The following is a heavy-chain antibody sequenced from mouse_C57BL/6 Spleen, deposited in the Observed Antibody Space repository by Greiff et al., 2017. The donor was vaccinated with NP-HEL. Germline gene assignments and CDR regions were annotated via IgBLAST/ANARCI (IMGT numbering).Heavy chain of an antibody. V-gene: IGHV14-2*01. CDR1: GFNIKDYY. Sequence: EVKLVESGAELVKPGASVKLSCTASGFNIKDYYMHWVKQRPEQGLEWIGRIDPEDGETKYAPKFQGKATITADTSSNTAYLKRSNLTSEDPAVYYCARSGYYGSNNWYFDVWGTGTTVTVSS. J-gene: IGHJ1*03. CDR2: IDPEDGET. D-gene: IGHD1-1*01. CDR3: ARSGYYGSNNWYFDV.